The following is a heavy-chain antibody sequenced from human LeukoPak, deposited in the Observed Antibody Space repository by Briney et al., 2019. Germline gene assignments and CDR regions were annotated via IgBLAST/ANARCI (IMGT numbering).Heavy chain of an antibody. Sequence: GASVKVSCKASGVTFSGYYMHWVRQAPGQGLEWMGWINANSGGTYYAQKFQGRVTMTRDTPVTTVYMELSRLRSDDTAVYYCARDNNWGPDYWGQGTLVTVSS. CDR1: GVTFSGYY. CDR3: ARDNNWGPDY. CDR2: INANSGGT. V-gene: IGHV1-2*02. D-gene: IGHD1-1*01. J-gene: IGHJ4*02.